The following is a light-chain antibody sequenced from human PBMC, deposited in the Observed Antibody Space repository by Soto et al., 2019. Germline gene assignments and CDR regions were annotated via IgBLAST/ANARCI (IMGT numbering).Light chain of an antibody. CDR1: QSVSYN. J-gene: IGKJ1*01. Sequence: IVITQSPATLAVSPGDRATLSCSASQSVSYNLAWYQQKPGQAPRLLIYGASNRATGVPDRFSGSGSGTDFALTISRLEPEDFAVYYCQQYDTSPQTFGQGTKVDIK. CDR2: GAS. CDR3: QQYDTSPQT. V-gene: IGKV3D-15*01.